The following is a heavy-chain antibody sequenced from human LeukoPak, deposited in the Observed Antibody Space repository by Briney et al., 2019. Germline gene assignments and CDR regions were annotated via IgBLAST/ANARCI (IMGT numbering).Heavy chain of an antibody. CDR3: ARSEAAAIDKIYYFDY. Sequence: PGGSLRLSCAASGFIFSDYFMSWIRQAPGKGLEWVSHISGSSSYTNSVDSVKGRFIISRDNAKGSLYLQMNSLRAEDTAVYYCARSEAAAIDKIYYFDYWGRGALVTVSS. J-gene: IGHJ4*02. V-gene: IGHV3-11*03. D-gene: IGHD6-13*01. CDR2: ISGSSSYT. CDR1: GFIFSDYF.